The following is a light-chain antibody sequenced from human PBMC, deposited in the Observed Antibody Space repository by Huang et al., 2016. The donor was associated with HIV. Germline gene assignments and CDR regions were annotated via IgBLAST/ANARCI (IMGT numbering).Light chain of an antibody. CDR1: QNIGDN. CDR2: GAS. J-gene: IGKJ3*01. Sequence: EIVMTQSPATLSVSPGERATLSCRASQNIGDNLTWYQHKPGPAPRFLIYGASTRATDIPPSFSGSGSGTEFTLTISGLESEDFAVYYCQQFNNWPPRFTFGPGTTVDVK. V-gene: IGKV3-15*01. CDR3: QQFNNWPPRFT.